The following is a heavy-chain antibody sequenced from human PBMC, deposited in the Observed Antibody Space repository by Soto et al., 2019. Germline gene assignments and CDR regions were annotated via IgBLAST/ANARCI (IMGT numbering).Heavy chain of an antibody. D-gene: IGHD3-22*01. CDR2: INAGNGNT. Sequence: ASGKVSFKASGYTFTSYAMHWVCQAPGQRVEWMGWINAGNGNTKYSQKFQGRVTITRDTSANTAYMELSSLRSEDTAVYYCVTVPPKFQKDYYDSSDFFEYFDYWGHGTLVTVSS. CDR1: GYTFTSYA. J-gene: IGHJ4*01. CDR3: VTVPPKFQKDYYDSSDFFEYFDY. V-gene: IGHV1-3*01.